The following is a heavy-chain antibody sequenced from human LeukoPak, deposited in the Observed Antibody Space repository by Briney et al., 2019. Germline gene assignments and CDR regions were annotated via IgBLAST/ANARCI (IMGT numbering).Heavy chain of an antibody. CDR2: ISSSGSTI. CDR3: AREGEGAARPYYYYYYMDV. J-gene: IGHJ6*03. Sequence: GGSLRLSCAASGFTFSGYYMSWIRQAPGKGLEWVSYISSSGSTIYYADSVKGRFTISRDNAKNSLYLQMNSLRAEDTAVYYCAREGEGAARPYYYYYYMDVWGKGTTVTASS. CDR1: GFTFSGYY. V-gene: IGHV3-11*04. D-gene: IGHD6-6*01.